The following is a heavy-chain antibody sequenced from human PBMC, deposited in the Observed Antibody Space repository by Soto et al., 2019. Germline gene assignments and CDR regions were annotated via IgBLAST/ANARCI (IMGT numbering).Heavy chain of an antibody. J-gene: IGHJ4*02. CDR1: GGSISSYY. CDR2: IYYSGCT. Sequence: SETLSLTCTVSGGSISSYYWSWIRQPPGKGLEWIGYIYYSGCTNYNPSLKSRVTISVDTSKNQFSLKLSSVTAADTAVYYCARHIGVSYGYLGFDYWGQETLVTVSS. CDR3: ARHIGVSYGYLGFDY. D-gene: IGHD5-18*01. V-gene: IGHV4-59*08.